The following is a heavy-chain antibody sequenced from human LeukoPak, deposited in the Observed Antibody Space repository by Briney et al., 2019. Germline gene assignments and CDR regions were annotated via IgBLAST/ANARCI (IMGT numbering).Heavy chain of an antibody. Sequence: SETLSLTCAVYGESFSGYYWSWIRQPPGKGLEWIGEINHSGSTNYNPSLKSRVTISVDTSKNQFSLKPTSVTAADTAVYYCARTLGSSSWYLGYYYYYYMDVWGKGTTVTVSS. D-gene: IGHD6-13*01. CDR1: GESFSGYY. J-gene: IGHJ6*03. V-gene: IGHV4-34*01. CDR2: INHSGST. CDR3: ARTLGSSSWYLGYYYYYYMDV.